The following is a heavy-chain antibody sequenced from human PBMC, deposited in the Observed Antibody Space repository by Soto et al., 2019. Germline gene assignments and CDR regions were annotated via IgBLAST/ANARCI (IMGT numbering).Heavy chain of an antibody. CDR1: GGAINSTVYY. V-gene: IGHV4-39*01. CDR3: ARHGAYSTSVYYYYGMDV. CDR2: SNYGGPT. D-gene: IGHD6-13*01. Sequence: SETLSLTCTASGGAINSTVYYWGWLRQPPGQGLEWIGSSNYGGPTYYSPSLQSRVTISLDTAKNHFSLNLRSVTAADTAVYYCARHGAYSTSVYYYYGMDVWGQGTTVTVSS. J-gene: IGHJ6*02.